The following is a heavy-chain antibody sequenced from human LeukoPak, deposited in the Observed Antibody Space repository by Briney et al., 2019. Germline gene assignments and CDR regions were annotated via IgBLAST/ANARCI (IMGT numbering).Heavy chain of an antibody. V-gene: IGHV3-48*03. CDR2: ISSSGSTI. D-gene: IGHD4-17*01. Sequence: PGGSLSLSCAASGFTFSSYEMNWVRQAPGKGLEWVSYISSSGSTIYCADSVKGRFTISRDNAKNSLYLQMNSLRAEDTAVYYCARSAVTLDYWGQGTLVTVSS. J-gene: IGHJ4*02. CDR1: GFTFSSYE. CDR3: ARSAVTLDY.